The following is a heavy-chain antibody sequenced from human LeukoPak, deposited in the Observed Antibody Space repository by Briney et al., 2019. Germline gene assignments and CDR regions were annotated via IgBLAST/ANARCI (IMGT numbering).Heavy chain of an antibody. CDR3: ARGTGVVVPRAYYFDY. Sequence: KASETLSLTCAVSGGSISSGGYSWSWIRQPPEKGLEWIGYIYHSGSTYYNPSLKSRVTISVDRSKNQFSLKLSSVTAADTAVYYCARGTGVVVPRAYYFDYWGQGTLVTVSS. D-gene: IGHD2-21*01. CDR2: IYHSGST. CDR1: GGSISSGGYS. V-gene: IGHV4-30-2*01. J-gene: IGHJ4*02.